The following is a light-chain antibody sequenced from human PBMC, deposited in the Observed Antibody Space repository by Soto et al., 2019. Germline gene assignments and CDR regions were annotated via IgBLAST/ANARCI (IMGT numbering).Light chain of an antibody. J-gene: IGKJ2*01. Sequence: DLVLTQTPLSSPVTLGQPASISCRSSQSLLHSDGNTYLSWLQQRPGQPPRLLIYKTSNRFSGVPDRFSGSGAGTDFTLKISRVEAEDVGVYYCMQAPQYPPYTFGQGTKLEI. CDR3: MQAPQYPPYT. V-gene: IGKV2-24*01. CDR2: KTS. CDR1: QSLLHSDGNTY.